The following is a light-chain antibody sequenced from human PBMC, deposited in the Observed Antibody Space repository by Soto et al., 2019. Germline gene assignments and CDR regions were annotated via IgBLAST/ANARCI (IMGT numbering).Light chain of an antibody. V-gene: IGKV3-20*01. Sequence: IVLTQSPGTLSLSPGERATLSCRASQSVGSNFLAWYQQKRGQAPRILIYAASNRASGIPDTFSGSESGSDFALTSSRLGPEDFAEYYCQQYASPPCAFGRGTRVEI. CDR1: QSVGSNF. CDR3: QQYASPPCA. J-gene: IGKJ1*01. CDR2: AAS.